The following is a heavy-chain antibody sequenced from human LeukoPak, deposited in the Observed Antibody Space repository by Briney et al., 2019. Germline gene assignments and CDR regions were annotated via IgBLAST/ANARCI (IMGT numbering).Heavy chain of an antibody. CDR2: IRSSGSTI. Sequence: GGSLRLFCAASGFTFSSYEMNWVRQAPGKGLEWVSYIRSSGSTIYHADSVKGRFTISRDNAKNSLYLQMNSLRAEDTAVYYCARRAWDAFDIWGQGTMVTVSS. CDR1: GFTFSSYE. J-gene: IGHJ3*02. V-gene: IGHV3-48*03. CDR3: ARRAWDAFDI.